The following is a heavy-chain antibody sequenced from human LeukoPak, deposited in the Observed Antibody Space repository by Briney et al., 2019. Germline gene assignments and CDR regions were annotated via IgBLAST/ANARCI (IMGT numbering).Heavy chain of an antibody. CDR2: TRNKANGYTT. CDR3: ARAVPVRYYFDY. V-gene: IGHV3-72*01. Sequence: GGSLRLSCAASGFTVSDHYMDWVRQAPGKGLEWVGRTRNKANGYTTEYAASVKGRFTISRDDSKNSLYLQMNSLKTEDTAVYYCARAVPVRYYFDYWGQGTLVTVSS. D-gene: IGHD4-17*01. CDR1: GFTVSDHY. J-gene: IGHJ4*02.